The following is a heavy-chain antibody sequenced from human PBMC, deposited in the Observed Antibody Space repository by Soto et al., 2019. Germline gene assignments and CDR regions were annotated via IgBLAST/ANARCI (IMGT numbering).Heavy chain of an antibody. CDR1: GDSINTFSYF. CDR3: AGRRRYYFDY. CDR2: VHSSGNT. J-gene: IGHJ4*02. Sequence: SETLSLTCAASGDSINTFSYFWSWIRQHPQKGLEWIGYVHSSGNTYYNPSFKNRVTISIDTSENKFSLNLGSVTAADTAVYYCAGRRRYYFDYWGQGIRVPGSS. D-gene: IGHD5-12*01. V-gene: IGHV4-31*11.